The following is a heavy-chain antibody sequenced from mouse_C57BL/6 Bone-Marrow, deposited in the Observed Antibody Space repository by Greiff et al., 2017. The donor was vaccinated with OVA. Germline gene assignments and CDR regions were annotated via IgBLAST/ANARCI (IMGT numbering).Heavy chain of an antibody. Sequence: EVQLVESGGGLVQPGGSLKLSCAASGFTFSDYYMYWVRQTPVKRLEWVAYISNGGGSTYYPDTVKVRFTISRDKAKNTLYLQMSRLKSEDTAMYYCASGLRGPYYFDDWGQGASLTVSS. J-gene: IGHJ2*02. CDR3: ASGLRGPYYFDD. CDR1: GFTFSDYY. V-gene: IGHV5-12*01. CDR2: ISNGGGST.